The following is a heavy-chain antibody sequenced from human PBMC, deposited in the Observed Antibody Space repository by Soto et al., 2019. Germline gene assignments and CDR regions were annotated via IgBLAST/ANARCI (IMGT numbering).Heavy chain of an antibody. Sequence: TLSLTCTVSGGSISRGGYYWSWIRHHPGKGLEGFRYIYEMGSSYCYSSYKCIVTISVDTSKNQFSRKLRSVTAATTAQYYCGRRRHFYFRGGTLGRFELCGPGTLVTGSS. CDR3: GRRRHFYFRGGTLGRFEL. CDR1: GGSISRGGYY. J-gene: IGHJ5*02. V-gene: IGHV4-31*01. CDR2: IYEMGSS. D-gene: IGHD2-15*01.